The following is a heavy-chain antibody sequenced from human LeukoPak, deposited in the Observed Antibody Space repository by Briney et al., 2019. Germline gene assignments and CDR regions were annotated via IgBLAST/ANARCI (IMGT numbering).Heavy chain of an antibody. J-gene: IGHJ4*02. CDR3: VREYVGGTFDY. D-gene: IGHD3-10*02. Sequence: ASVKVSCKTSGYTFTNYYIHWVRQTPGQGLEWMGVIYPTEGETDSAQRFRGRFTVTRDLSTSTVYMELSSLRFEDTAVYYCVREYVGGTFDYWGLGTLVTVSA. CDR1: GYTFTNYY. CDR2: IYPTEGET. V-gene: IGHV1-46*01.